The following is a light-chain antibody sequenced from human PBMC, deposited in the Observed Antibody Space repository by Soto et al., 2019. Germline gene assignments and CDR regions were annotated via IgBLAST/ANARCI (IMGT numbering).Light chain of an antibody. CDR3: QQYNSWPPIT. Sequence: EIVMTQSPATLSVSPGERATLSCRASQSVSSNLAWYQQKPGQAPRLLIYGASTRATGIPARFSGSGSGTEFTLTISSLQSEDFAVYSCQQYNSWPPITFGQGTRLEIK. V-gene: IGKV3-15*01. CDR1: QSVSSN. CDR2: GAS. J-gene: IGKJ5*01.